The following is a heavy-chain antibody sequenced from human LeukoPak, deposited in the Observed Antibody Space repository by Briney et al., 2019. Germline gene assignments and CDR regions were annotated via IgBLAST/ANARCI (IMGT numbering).Heavy chain of an antibody. CDR1: GFSFSDYT. D-gene: IGHD6-19*01. Sequence: GGSLRLSCVASGFSFSDYTMNWFRQVPGEGLEWLSSIESASNYIYYADSVKGRFTISRDNAKNSLFLQMDSLTAEDTAVYYCAREATSGWFYFGHWGQGALVAV. CDR2: IESASNYI. J-gene: IGHJ4*02. CDR3: AREATSGWFYFGH. V-gene: IGHV3-21*01.